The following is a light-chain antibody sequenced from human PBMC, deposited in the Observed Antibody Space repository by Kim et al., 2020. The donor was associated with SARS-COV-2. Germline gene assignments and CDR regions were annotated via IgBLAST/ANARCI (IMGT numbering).Light chain of an antibody. Sequence: VALGQTVRITCQVDSLRSYYATWYQQKPVQAPILVIYGKNNRPSGIPDRFSGSSSGNTASLTITGTQAGDEADYYCNSRDSNDNVVFGGGTQLTVL. J-gene: IGLJ2*01. CDR2: GKN. CDR3: NSRDSNDNVV. V-gene: IGLV3-19*01. CDR1: SLRSYY.